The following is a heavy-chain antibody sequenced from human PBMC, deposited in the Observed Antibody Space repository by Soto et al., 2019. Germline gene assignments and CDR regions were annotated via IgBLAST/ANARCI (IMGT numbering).Heavy chain of an antibody. CDR3: AREREFPSPVFVAEHGVPQIMTVWDF. D-gene: IGHD3-10*01. CDR2: INPSGGST. J-gene: IGHJ6*03. V-gene: IGHV1-46*01. CDR1: GYTFTSYY. Sequence: GSVKVSCKASGYTFTSYYMHWVRQAPGQGLEWMGIINPSGGSTSYAQKFQGRVTITRDTSTSTAYMELSSLRSEDTAVYYCAREREFPSPVFVAEHGVPQIMTVWDFGAKGTTVPGS.